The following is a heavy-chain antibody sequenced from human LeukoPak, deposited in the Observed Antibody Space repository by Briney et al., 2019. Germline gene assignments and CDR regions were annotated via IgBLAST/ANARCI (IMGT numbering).Heavy chain of an antibody. V-gene: IGHV3-11*01. CDR3: ARATNWGFPLHMDV. CDR2: IGTRDSTK. J-gene: IGHJ6*03. D-gene: IGHD7-27*01. CDR1: GFTFTDYY. Sequence: GGSLRPSCAASGFTFTDYYMSWIRQAPGKGLEWVSFIGTRDSTKYYADSVKGRFTVSRDNAENSLYLQMNSLTAEDTAVYYCARATNWGFPLHMDVWGKGNTVTVSS.